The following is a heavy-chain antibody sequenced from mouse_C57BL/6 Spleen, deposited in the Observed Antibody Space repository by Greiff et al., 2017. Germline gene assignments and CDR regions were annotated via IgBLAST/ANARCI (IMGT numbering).Heavy chain of an antibody. V-gene: IGHV1-85*01. CDR1: GYTFTSYD. Sequence: QVQLQQSGPELVKPGASVKLSCKASGYTFTSYDINWVKQRPGQGLEWIGWIYPRDGSTKYNEKFKGKATLTVDTSSSTAYMELHSLTSEDSAVYFCATYYYGSSLYYFDYWGKGTTLTVSS. CDR2: IYPRDGST. J-gene: IGHJ2*01. D-gene: IGHD1-1*01. CDR3: ATYYYGSSLYYFDY.